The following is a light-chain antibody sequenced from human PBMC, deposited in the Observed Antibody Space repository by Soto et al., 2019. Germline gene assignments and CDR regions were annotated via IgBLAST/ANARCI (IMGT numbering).Light chain of an antibody. J-gene: IGKJ4*01. CDR2: EAS. Sequence: ETVLTQSPATLSLSPGESATLSCRASQSVNIYLAWYQQKSGQAPTLLIYEASNRATGVPARFSGSGSETDFTLTISSLEPEDFAVYYCQQHNNWPLTFGGGTKVDIK. CDR3: QQHNNWPLT. V-gene: IGKV3-11*01. CDR1: QSVNIY.